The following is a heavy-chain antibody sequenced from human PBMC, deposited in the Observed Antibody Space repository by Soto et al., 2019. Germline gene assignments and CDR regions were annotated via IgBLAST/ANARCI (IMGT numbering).Heavy chain of an antibody. CDR2: IYYSGST. D-gene: IGHD2-8*01. CDR3: ARGKSVGYLVYFDP. V-gene: IGHV4-59*01. CDR1: GGSIISSY. J-gene: IGHJ5*02. Sequence: SETLSLTCTVPGGSIISSYWSWLRQPPGKGLEWIGYIYYSGSTNYNPSLKSRVTISVDTSKNQFPLKLSSVTAADTAVYYCARGKSVGYLVYFDPWGQGTLVTVSS.